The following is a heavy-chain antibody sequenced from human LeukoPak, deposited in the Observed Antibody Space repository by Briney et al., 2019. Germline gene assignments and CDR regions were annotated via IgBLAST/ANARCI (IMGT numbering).Heavy chain of an antibody. CDR1: GFTFSSYS. J-gene: IGHJ4*02. CDR2: ISSSSSTI. Sequence: GGSLRLSCAASGFTFSSYSMNWVRQAPGKGLEWVSYISSSSSTIYYADSVKGRFTISRDNAKNSLYLQMNSLRAEDTAVYYCARVGTMVRGVIIGVFDYWGQGTLVTVSS. V-gene: IGHV3-48*01. CDR3: ARVGTMVRGVIIGVFDY. D-gene: IGHD3-10*01.